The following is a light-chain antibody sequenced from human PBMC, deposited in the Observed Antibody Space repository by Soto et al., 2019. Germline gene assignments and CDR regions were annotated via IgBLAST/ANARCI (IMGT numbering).Light chain of an antibody. V-gene: IGKV3-20*01. Sequence: EIVLTQSPGTLSLSPGDTATLSRRASQTISSTFLAWYQQKPGQAPRLLSYTVSTRATGIPDRFSGSGSGTKFTLTITSLEPDAFAVYYCQQCGSSPWTFGQGTKVDIK. J-gene: IGKJ1*01. CDR3: QQCGSSPWT. CDR2: TVS. CDR1: QTISSTF.